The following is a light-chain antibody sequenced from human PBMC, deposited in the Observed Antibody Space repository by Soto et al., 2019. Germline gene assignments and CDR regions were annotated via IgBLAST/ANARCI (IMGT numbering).Light chain of an antibody. CDR3: KQYNNILT. Sequence: IQITHSPSSLSASVGDRVTITCQASQDIRLYLNWYQQKPGKAPKLLIYDVSNLETGAPSRFSGGGSGTHLPFTTSSLQHEAIAQYYCKQYNNILTLRPGTKVDIK. CDR2: DVS. CDR1: QDIRLY. J-gene: IGKJ3*01. V-gene: IGKV1-33*01.